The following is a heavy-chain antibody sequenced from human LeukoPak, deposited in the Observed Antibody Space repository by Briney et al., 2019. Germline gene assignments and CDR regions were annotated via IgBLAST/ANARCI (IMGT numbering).Heavy chain of an antibody. D-gene: IGHD3-22*01. CDR1: GYTFTIYG. Sequence: ASVKVSCKASGYTFTIYGISWVRQAPGQGLEWMGWISAYNGNTNYAHKLQGRITMTTDTSTITAYMELRSLRYDDTDVYYCARVHQYYYDSSGYYPAFDYWGQGTLVTVSS. V-gene: IGHV1-18*01. CDR3: ARVHQYYYDSSGYYPAFDY. J-gene: IGHJ4*02. CDR2: ISAYNGNT.